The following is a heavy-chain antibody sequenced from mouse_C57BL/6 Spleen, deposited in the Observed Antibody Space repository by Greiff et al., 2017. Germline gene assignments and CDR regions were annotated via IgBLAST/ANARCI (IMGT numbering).Heavy chain of an antibody. J-gene: IGHJ2*01. CDR3: ARSRYSNYVCDY. D-gene: IGHD2-5*01. CDR1: GYTFTSYW. V-gene: IGHV1-64*01. CDR2: IHPNSGST. Sequence: QVQLQQPGAELVKPGASVKLSCKASGYTFTSYWMHWVKQRPGQGLEWIGMIHPNSGSTNYNEKFKSKATLTVDKSSSTAYMQLSSLTSEDSAVYYCARSRYSNYVCDYWGQGTTLTVSS.